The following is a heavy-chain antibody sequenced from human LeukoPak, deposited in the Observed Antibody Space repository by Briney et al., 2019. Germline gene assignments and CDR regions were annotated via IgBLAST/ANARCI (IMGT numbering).Heavy chain of an antibody. CDR2: IRWNGGII. V-gene: IGHV3-9*03. CDR3: AKEGRYGNSFDY. Sequence: GGSLRLSCGASGFTFDDYAMHWVRQAPGKGLEWVSGIRWNGGIIGYADSVKGRFTISRDNAKNSLYLQTNGLRAEDMALYYCAKEGRYGNSFDYWGQGTLVTVSS. J-gene: IGHJ4*02. CDR1: GFTFDDYA. D-gene: IGHD4-23*01.